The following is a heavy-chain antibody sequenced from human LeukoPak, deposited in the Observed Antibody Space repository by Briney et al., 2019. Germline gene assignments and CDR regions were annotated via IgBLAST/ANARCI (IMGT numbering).Heavy chain of an antibody. J-gene: IGHJ4*02. CDR1: GFTFSTYA. V-gene: IGHV3-21*01. D-gene: IGHD2-2*01. CDR2: ISGDSSYI. Sequence: GGSLRLSCAASGFTFSTYAMHWVRQAPGKGLEWVSSISGDSSYIYYTASVEGRFAISRDNTTKSLYLQMNSLRAEDTAVYYCARGIVVVPAATRGHFDYWGQGTLVTVSS. CDR3: ARGIVVVPAATRGHFDY.